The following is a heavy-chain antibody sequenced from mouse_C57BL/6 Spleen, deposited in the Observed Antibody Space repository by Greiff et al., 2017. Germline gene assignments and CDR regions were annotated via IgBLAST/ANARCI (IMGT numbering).Heavy chain of an antibody. V-gene: IGHV7-3*01. CDR3: ARDYGSSLWYFDV. CDR1: GFTFTDYY. J-gene: IGHJ1*03. D-gene: IGHD1-1*01. Sequence: EVKLMESGGGLVQPGGSLSLSCAASGFTFTDYYMSWVRQPPGKALEWLGFIRNKANGYTTEYSASVKGRFTISRDNSQSILYLQMNALRAEDSATYYCARDYGSSLWYFDVWGTGTTVTVSS. CDR2: IRNKANGYTT.